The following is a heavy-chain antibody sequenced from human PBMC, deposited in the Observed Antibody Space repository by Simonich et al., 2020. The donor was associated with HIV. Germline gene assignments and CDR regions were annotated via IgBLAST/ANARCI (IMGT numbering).Heavy chain of an antibody. Sequence: QVQLQQWGAGLLKPSETLSLTCAVYGGSFSGYYWSWIRQPPGKGLEWIGETNHSGSTNYFPSLKGRVIISVDTSKNQFSLKLSSVTATDTAVYYCARYTGMAGFDYWGQGTLVTVSS. CDR1: GGSFSGYY. CDR2: TNHSGST. CDR3: ARYTGMAGFDY. D-gene: IGHD5-18*01. J-gene: IGHJ4*02. V-gene: IGHV4-34*01.